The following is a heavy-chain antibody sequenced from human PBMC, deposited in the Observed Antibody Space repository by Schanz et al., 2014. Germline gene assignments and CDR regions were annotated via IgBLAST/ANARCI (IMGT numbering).Heavy chain of an antibody. Sequence: VQLAESGGGLVQPGGSLRLSCAASGFTFSSYGMHWVRQAPGKGLEWVAAMSYDGSIKYYGDSVKGRFTISRDNSKNTLYLQMNSLRAEDTAVYYCAKQIHYDILTVTDNWGQGTLVTVSS. CDR2: MSYDGSIK. CDR3: AKQIHYDILTVTDN. J-gene: IGHJ4*02. CDR1: GFTFSSYG. D-gene: IGHD3-9*01. V-gene: IGHV3-33*08.